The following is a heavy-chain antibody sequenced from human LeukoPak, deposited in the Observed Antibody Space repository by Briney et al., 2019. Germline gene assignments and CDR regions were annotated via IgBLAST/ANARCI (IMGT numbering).Heavy chain of an antibody. D-gene: IGHD2-2*01. J-gene: IGHJ3*02. V-gene: IGHV1-18*01. CDR1: GYTFTSYG. Sequence: ASVKVSCKASGYTFTSYGISWVRPAPGQGLEWMGWISAYNGNTNYAQKLQGRVTMTTDTSTSTAYMELRSLRSDDTAVYYCARDSVVPAAGIDAFDIWGQGTMVTVSP. CDR2: ISAYNGNT. CDR3: ARDSVVPAAGIDAFDI.